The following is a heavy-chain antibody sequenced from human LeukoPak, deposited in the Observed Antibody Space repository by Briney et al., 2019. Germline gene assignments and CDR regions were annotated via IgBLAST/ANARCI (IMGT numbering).Heavy chain of an antibody. Sequence: GGPLRLSCAASGFTFSSYAMHWVRQAPGKGLEWVAVMSYDGSNKYYADSVKGRFTISRDNSKNTLYLQMNSLRAEDTAVYYCARDDSHYGSGSYFGYWGQGTLVTVSS. CDR2: MSYDGSNK. V-gene: IGHV3-30-3*01. CDR1: GFTFSSYA. J-gene: IGHJ4*02. D-gene: IGHD3-10*01. CDR3: ARDDSHYGSGSYFGY.